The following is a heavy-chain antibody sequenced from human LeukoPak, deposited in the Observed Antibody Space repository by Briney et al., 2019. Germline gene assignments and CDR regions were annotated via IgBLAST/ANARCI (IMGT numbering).Heavy chain of an antibody. J-gene: IGHJ4*02. CDR3: ARGGSGEGY. CDR1: GGSISSGAHY. D-gene: IGHD3-10*01. CDR2: INYSGST. Sequence: PSQTLSLTGTVSGGSISSGAHYWSWIRQHPGKGLEWIGYINYSGSTYYNPSLKSRVTISADTSKNQFSLKLTSVTAADAAVYYCARGGSGEGYWGQGTLVTVSS. V-gene: IGHV4-31*03.